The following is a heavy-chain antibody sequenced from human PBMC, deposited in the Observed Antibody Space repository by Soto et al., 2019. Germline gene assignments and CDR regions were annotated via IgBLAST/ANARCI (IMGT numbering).Heavy chain of an antibody. V-gene: IGHV1-3*01. CDR3: ASSYSNYALIDYYYYGMDV. CDR2: INAGNGNT. CDR1: GYTFTSYA. D-gene: IGHD4-4*01. Sequence: ASVKVSCKASGYTFTSYAMHWVHQAPGQRLEWMGWINAGNGNTKYSQKFQGRVTITRDTSASTAYMELSSLRSEDTAVYYCASSYSNYALIDYYYYGMDVWGQGTTVTISS. J-gene: IGHJ6*02.